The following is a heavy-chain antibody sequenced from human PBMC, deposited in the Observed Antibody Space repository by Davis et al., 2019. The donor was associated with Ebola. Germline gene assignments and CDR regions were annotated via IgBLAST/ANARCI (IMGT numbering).Heavy chain of an antibody. CDR1: GYTFTGYY. V-gene: IGHV1-69*13. CDR2: IIPIFGTA. J-gene: IGHJ4*02. Sequence: SVKVSCKASGYTFTGYYMHWVRQAPGQELEWMGGIIPIFGTANYAQKFQGRVTITADESTSTAYMELSSLRSEDTAVYYCASSLSVGERPQFWGQGTLVTVSS. D-gene: IGHD4-17*01. CDR3: ASSLSVGERPQF.